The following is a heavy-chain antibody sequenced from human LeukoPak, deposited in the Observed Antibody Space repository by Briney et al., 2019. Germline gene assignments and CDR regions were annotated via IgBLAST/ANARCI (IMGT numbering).Heavy chain of an antibody. CDR3: AKVRVVFNWNYAYYFDS. CDR2: ISYDGSDK. Sequence: GGTLRLSCAASGFTFSSYGMSWVRQAPGKGLEWVAIISYDGSDKYYADSVKGRFTISRDNSKNTLYLQMNSLRAEDTAVYYCAKVRVVFNWNYAYYFDSWGQGTLVTVSS. V-gene: IGHV3-30*18. D-gene: IGHD1-7*01. CDR1: GFTFSSYG. J-gene: IGHJ4*02.